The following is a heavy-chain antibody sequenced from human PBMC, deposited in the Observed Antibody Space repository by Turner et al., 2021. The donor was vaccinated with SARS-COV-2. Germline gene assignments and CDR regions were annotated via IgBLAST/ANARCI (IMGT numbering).Heavy chain of an antibody. D-gene: IGHD6-19*01. CDR1: VASFSRDY. Sequence: QEQLQQCGAGLLKPSETLSRSCGVYVASFSRDYWSWIRQPPGKGLQWMGEINHRRRTKTNASLKCRVTMSIDMSKNQLSLKVSSVTAADTAVYYCARGDGEWLEDNYYYYHVLDVWGQGTTVTVSS. V-gene: IGHV4-34*01. J-gene: IGHJ6*02. CDR3: ARGDGEWLEDNYYYYHVLDV. CDR2: INHRRRT.